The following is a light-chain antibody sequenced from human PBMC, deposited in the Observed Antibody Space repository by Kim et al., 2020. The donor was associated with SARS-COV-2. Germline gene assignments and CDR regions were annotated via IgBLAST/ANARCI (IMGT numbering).Light chain of an antibody. J-gene: IGKJ2*01. V-gene: IGKV3-20*01. CDR1: QSVSNNY. Sequence: EIVLTQSPGTLSLSPGERATLSCRASQSVSNNYLAWYQQKPGQAPRLLIYGASSRATGIPDRFSGSGSGTDFTLTISRLEPEDFAVYYCQQYGSSPLYTFGQGTKLEI. CDR2: GAS. CDR3: QQYGSSPLYT.